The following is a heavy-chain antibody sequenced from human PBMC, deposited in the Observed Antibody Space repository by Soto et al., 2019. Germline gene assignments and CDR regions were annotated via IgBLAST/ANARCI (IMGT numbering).Heavy chain of an antibody. V-gene: IGHV4-39*01. CDR1: DDSINSDKYY. J-gene: IGHJ4*02. CDR2: IYYRGNA. CDR3: ARLEGLATISYYFDF. D-gene: IGHD3-9*01. Sequence: SETLSLTCSVSDDSINSDKYYWGWIRQPPGKGLEWIGSIYYRGNAFYNPSLQTRFTISLDKSKSQFSLKLNSVTAADSAVYFCARLEGLATISYYFDFWGPGALVTVSS.